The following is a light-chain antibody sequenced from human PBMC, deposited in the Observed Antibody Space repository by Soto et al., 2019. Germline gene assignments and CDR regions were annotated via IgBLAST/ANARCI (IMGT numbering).Light chain of an antibody. Sequence: DIQMTQSPSTLPASVGDRVTITCRASQNIDIYLHWYQQKPGTAPKLLIYGASSLQSGVPSRFSGSGSGTDFTLTIRSLQPEDFATYYCQQTSNTPQTFGGGTKVDIK. CDR1: QNIDIY. CDR2: GAS. V-gene: IGKV1-39*01. CDR3: QQTSNTPQT. J-gene: IGKJ4*01.